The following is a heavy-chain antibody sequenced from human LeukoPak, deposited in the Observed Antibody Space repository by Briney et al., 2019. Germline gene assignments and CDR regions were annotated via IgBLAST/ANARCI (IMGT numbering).Heavy chain of an antibody. CDR3: AKGEQQLAEDAFDI. CDR2: INHSGST. D-gene: IGHD6-13*01. J-gene: IGHJ3*02. V-gene: IGHV4-34*01. CDR1: GGSFSGYY. Sequence: SETLSLTCAVYGGSFSGYYWSWIRQPPGKGLEWIGEINHSGSTNYNPSLKSRVTISVDTSKNQFSLKLSSVTAEDTAVYYCAKGEQQLAEDAFDIWGQGTMVTVSS.